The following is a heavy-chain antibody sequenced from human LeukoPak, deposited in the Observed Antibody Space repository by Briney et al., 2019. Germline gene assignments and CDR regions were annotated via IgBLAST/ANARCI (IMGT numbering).Heavy chain of an antibody. CDR3: ARTHYDYVWGSYRQELLNWFDP. CDR2: IYYSGST. Sequence: SETLSLTCTVSGGSISSSSYYWGWIRQPPGKGLEWIGSIYYSGSTYYNPSLKSRVTIPVDTSKNQFSLKLSSVTAADTAVYYCARTHYDYVWGSYRQELLNWFDPWGQGTPVTVSS. D-gene: IGHD3-16*02. V-gene: IGHV4-39*01. J-gene: IGHJ5*02. CDR1: GGSISSSSYY.